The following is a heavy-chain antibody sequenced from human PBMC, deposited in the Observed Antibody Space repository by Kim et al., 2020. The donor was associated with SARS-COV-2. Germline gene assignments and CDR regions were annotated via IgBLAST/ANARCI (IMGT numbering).Heavy chain of an antibody. D-gene: IGHD1-1*01. CDR1: GFTFSSYG. V-gene: IGHV3-30*03. Sequence: GGSLRLSCAASGFTFSSYGMHWVRQAPGKGLEWVAVISYDGSNKYYADSVKGRFTISRDNSKNTLYLQMNSLRAEDTAVYYCATGGSWNDVVGGMDVWGQGTTVTVSS. CDR2: ISYDGSNK. J-gene: IGHJ6*02. CDR3: ATGGSWNDVVGGMDV.